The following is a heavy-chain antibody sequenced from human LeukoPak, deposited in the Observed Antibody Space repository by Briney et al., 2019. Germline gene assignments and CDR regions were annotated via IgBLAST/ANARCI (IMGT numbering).Heavy chain of an antibody. Sequence: GASVKVSCKAAGGTFSNYAISGVRQAAGQGVEWMGGIIPIFGTATYEKKFRGRVTITADKSTRTAYMELSSLRSEDTAVYYCARDQGLGLMVRGVMGYWGQGTLVTVSS. V-gene: IGHV1-69*06. CDR1: GGTFSNYA. J-gene: IGHJ4*02. D-gene: IGHD3-10*01. CDR2: IIPIFGTA. CDR3: ARDQGLGLMVRGVMGY.